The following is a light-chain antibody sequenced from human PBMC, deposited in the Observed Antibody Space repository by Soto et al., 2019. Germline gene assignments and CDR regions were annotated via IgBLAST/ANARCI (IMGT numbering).Light chain of an antibody. CDR3: QQYDSSPLT. V-gene: IGKV3-20*01. CDR2: GAS. Sequence: EIVLTQSPGTLSLSPGERATLSCRASQSVRSSYLAWHQQKPGQAPRLLIYGASSRATGIPDRFSGSGSGTAFTLTISGLEPEDFAVYFCQQYDSSPLTFGGGTKVEIK. CDR1: QSVRSSY. J-gene: IGKJ4*01.